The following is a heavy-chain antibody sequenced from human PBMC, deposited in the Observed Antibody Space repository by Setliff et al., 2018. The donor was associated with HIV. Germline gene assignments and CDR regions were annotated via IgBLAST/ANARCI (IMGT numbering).Heavy chain of an antibody. CDR1: GFTFSSYD. V-gene: IGHV3-13*01. CDR2: IGTAGDT. CDR3: ARGAPGSSSWYPPYYYYMDV. J-gene: IGHJ6*03. D-gene: IGHD6-13*01. Sequence: RLSCAASGFTFSSYDMHWVRQATGKGLEWVSAIGTAGDTYYPGSVKGRFTISRENAKNSLYLQMNSLRAGDTAVYYCARGAPGSSSWYPPYYYYMDVWGKGTTVTVSS.